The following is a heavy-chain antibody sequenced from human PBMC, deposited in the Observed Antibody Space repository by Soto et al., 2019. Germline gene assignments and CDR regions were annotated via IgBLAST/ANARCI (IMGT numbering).Heavy chain of an antibody. Sequence: QVQLVESGGGVVQPGKSLRLSCAASGFTFSTYGMHWVRQAPGKGLEWVAVIWYDGSNKYYGDSLKGRFTISRDNSKNTLYLQTNNLGAEVTAVCYCGRDGALGDTAVVDSWGQGTLVTVSS. V-gene: IGHV3-33*01. J-gene: IGHJ4*02. CDR3: GRDGALGDTAVVDS. CDR2: IWYDGSNK. D-gene: IGHD5-18*01. CDR1: GFTFSTYG.